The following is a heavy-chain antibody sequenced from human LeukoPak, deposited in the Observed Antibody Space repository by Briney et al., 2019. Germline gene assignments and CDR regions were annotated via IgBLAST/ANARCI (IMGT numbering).Heavy chain of an antibody. J-gene: IGHJ5*02. CDR1: GGSFSGYY. V-gene: IGHV4-59*01. CDR2: IYYSGST. Sequence: SETLSLTCAVYGGSFSGYYWSWIRQPPGNGLEWIGYIYYSGSTNYNPSLKSRVTISVDTSKNQFSLKLSSVTAADTAVYYCARERWLQFEIGRHNWFDPWGQGTLVTVSS. D-gene: IGHD5-12*01. CDR3: ARERWLQFEIGRHNWFDP.